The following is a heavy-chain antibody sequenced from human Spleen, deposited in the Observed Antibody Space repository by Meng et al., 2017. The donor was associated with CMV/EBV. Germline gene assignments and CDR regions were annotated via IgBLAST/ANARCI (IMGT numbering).Heavy chain of an antibody. D-gene: IGHD2-8*01. CDR3: ARDNGGPNPYYYYGMDV. Sequence: GGSLRLSCAASGFTFSSYSMNWVRQAPGKGLEWVSSISSSSSYIYYADSVKGRFTISRDNAEHSLYLQMNSLRAEDTAVYYCARDNGGPNPYYYYGMDVWGQGTTVTVSS. V-gene: IGHV3-21*01. CDR2: ISSSSSYI. J-gene: IGHJ6*02. CDR1: GFTFSSYS.